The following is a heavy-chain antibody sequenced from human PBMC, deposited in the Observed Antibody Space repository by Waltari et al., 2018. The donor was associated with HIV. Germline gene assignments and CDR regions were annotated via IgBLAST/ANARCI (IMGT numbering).Heavy chain of an antibody. Sequence: VHLVQSGAELKKPGESLRISCQGSGYSFNTYWIGWLRQMPGKGPEWMGNIYPADSETRYSPAFEGRITISVDKSINTVFLQWNSLKASDAARYFCARHHPEPRRSYYASSYYDVWGQGTLVTVSS. CDR2: IYPADSET. J-gene: IGHJ4*02. CDR1: GYSFNTYW. V-gene: IGHV5-51*01. CDR3: ARHHPEPRRSYYASSYYDV. D-gene: IGHD3-10*01.